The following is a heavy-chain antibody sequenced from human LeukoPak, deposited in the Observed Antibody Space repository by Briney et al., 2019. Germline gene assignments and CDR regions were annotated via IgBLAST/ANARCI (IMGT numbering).Heavy chain of an antibody. CDR2: ISAYNGNT. CDR1: GYTFTSYG. CDR3: ARGSSRYCSGGSCYSSYNWFDP. V-gene: IGHV1-18*01. D-gene: IGHD2-15*01. J-gene: IGHJ5*02. Sequence: ASVKVSCKASGYTFTSYGIGWVRQAPGQGLEWMGWISAYNGNTNYAQKLQGRISMTTDTSPSTAYMELRSLRSDDTAVYYCARGSSRYCSGGSCYSSYNWFDPWGQGTLVTVSS.